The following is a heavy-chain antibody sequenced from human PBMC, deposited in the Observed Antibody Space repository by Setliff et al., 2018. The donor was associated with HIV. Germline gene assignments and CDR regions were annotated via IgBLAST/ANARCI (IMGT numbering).Heavy chain of an antibody. Sequence: RASVKVSCKASNYTFSMYGMTWVRQAPGQGLEWMGWISAHKGNTKYAQKYQESLRDPITMDTGASTAYMELNSLRSEDSAVYYCARGVIRGVISQGGLDYWGPGTLVTVSS. J-gene: IGHJ4*02. CDR2: ISAHKGNT. CDR3: ARGVIRGVISQGGLDY. D-gene: IGHD3-10*01. V-gene: IGHV1-18*01. CDR1: NYTFSMYG.